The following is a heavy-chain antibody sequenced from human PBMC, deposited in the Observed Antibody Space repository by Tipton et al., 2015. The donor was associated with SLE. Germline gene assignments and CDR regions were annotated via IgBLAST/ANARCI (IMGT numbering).Heavy chain of an antibody. J-gene: IGHJ6*03. CDR2: ISHSGNT. D-gene: IGHD3-22*01. CDR1: GYSISSGYF. Sequence: TLSLTCVVSGYSISSGYFWEWVRQPPGKGLEWIGTISHSGNTFYHPSLQSRVTISVDTSNYHFSLNLRSVTAADTAVYYCARGTYYYESSGYNGYYHYYMDVWGRGTAVTVSS. V-gene: IGHV4-38-2*01. CDR3: ARGTYYYESSGYNGYYHYYMDV.